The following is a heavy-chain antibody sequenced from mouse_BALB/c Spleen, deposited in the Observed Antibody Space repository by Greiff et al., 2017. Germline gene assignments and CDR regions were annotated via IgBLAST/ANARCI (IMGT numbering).Heavy chain of an antibody. V-gene: IGHV1S135*01. J-gene: IGHJ2*01. Sequence: VQLQQSGPELVKPGASVKVSCKASGYAFTSYNMYWVKQSHGKSLEWIGYIDPYNGGTSYNQKFKGKATLTADKSSSTAYMQLSSLTSEDSAVYFCAHDYDDYFDYWGQGTTLTVSS. D-gene: IGHD2-4*01. CDR1: GYAFTSYN. CDR2: IDPYNGGT. CDR3: AHDYDDYFDY.